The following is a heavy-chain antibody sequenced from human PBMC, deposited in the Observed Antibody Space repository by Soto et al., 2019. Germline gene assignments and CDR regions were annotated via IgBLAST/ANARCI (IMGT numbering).Heavy chain of an antibody. CDR1: GYSFTSYW. J-gene: IGHJ3*02. CDR3: ARASGGRLRGGFGDAFDI. Sequence: GESLKISCKGSGYSFTSYWIGWVRQMPGKGLEWMGIIYPGDSDTRYSPSFQGQVTISAANSISTAYMQWSSLKASGTAMYYCARASGGRLRGGFGDAFDIWGQGTMVTVSS. CDR2: IYPGDSDT. D-gene: IGHD3-10*01. V-gene: IGHV5-51*01.